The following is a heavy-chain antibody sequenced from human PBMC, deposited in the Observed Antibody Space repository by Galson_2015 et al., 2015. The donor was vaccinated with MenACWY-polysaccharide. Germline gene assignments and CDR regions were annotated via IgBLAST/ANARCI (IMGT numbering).Heavy chain of an antibody. CDR2: INNDGSDT. V-gene: IGHV3-74*01. CDR3: TRDLYGGMT. D-gene: IGHD4-23*01. J-gene: IGHJ5*02. Sequence: SLRLSCAASGFTFSSYWMHWVRQAPGKGLVWVSRINNDGSDTIYADSVKGRFTVSRGNAENTLYLQMNSLRAEDTAVYFCTRDLYGGMTWGQGTLVTVSS. CDR1: GFTFSSYW.